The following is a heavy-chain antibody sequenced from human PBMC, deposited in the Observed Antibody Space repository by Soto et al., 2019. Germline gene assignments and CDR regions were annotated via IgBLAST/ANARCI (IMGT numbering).Heavy chain of an antibody. D-gene: IGHD2-15*01. V-gene: IGHV1-69*13. J-gene: IGHJ6*02. Sequence: SVKVSCKASGGTFSSYAISWVRQAPGQGLEWMGGFIPIFGTANYAQKFQGRVTITADESTSTAYMELSSLRSEDTAVYYCAREYCSGGSCYPEVYYYYYGMDVWGQGTTVTVSS. CDR1: GGTFSSYA. CDR2: FIPIFGTA. CDR3: AREYCSGGSCYPEVYYYYYGMDV.